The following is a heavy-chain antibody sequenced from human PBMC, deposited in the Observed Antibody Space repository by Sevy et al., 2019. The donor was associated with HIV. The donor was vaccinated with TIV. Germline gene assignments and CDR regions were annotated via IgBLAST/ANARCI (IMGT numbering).Heavy chain of an antibody. D-gene: IGHD3-10*01. Sequence: ASVKVSCKASGYTFTSYYMHWVRQAPGQGLEWMGIINPSGGSTSYAQKFQGRVTMTRDTSTSTVYMELSSLRSEDTAVCYCARDSTVRGQNSFYFDYWGQGTLVTVSS. CDR3: ARDSTVRGQNSFYFDY. CDR2: INPSGGST. J-gene: IGHJ4*02. V-gene: IGHV1-46*01. CDR1: GYTFTSYY.